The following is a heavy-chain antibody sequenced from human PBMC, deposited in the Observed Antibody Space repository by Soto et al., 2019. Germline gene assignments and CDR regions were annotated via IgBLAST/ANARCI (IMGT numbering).Heavy chain of an antibody. CDR1: GFLSSSST. V-gene: IGHV3-21*01. J-gene: IGHJ4*02. CDR2: ISKTSSNI. Sequence: PGGSLRLSCRGSGFLSSSSTMTWVRQAPGKGLEWVSSISKTSSNIYYADSVKGRFTVSRDNAERSLFLHMNSLRAEDTAVYFCARDLGEMYAIWGQGTLVTVSS. D-gene: IGHD2-8*01. CDR3: ARDLGEMYAI.